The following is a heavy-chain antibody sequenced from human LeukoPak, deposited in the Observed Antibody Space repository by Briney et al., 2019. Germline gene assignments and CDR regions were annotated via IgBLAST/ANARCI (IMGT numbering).Heavy chain of an antibody. CDR2: IDSGGFT. V-gene: IGHV3-66*01. D-gene: IGHD3-22*01. CDR1: RFTVSTNY. CDR3: ANTYYYDGSGYYYLGWFDP. J-gene: IGHJ5*02. Sequence: GGSLRLSCAASRFTVSTNYMSWVRQAPGKGLEWVSLIDSGGFTYYADSVKGRFTISRANSKNTLYLQMNSLRAEDTAVYFCANTYYYDGSGYYYLGWFDPWGQGTLVTVSS.